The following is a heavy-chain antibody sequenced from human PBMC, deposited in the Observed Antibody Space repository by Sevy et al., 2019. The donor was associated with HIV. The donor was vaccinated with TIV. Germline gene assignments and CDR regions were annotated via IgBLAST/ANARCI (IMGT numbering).Heavy chain of an antibody. CDR2: ITVYNGNT. Sequence: ASVKVSCKASGYTFTSYAISWVRQAPGQGLEWMGWITVYNGNTNYAQKLQGRVTMTTDTSTSTAYMELRSLRSDDTAMYYCARDRGYTYGSYYYYYMDVWGKGTTVTVSS. CDR1: GYTFTSYA. J-gene: IGHJ6*03. D-gene: IGHD5-18*01. CDR3: ARDRGYTYGSYYYYYMDV. V-gene: IGHV1-18*01.